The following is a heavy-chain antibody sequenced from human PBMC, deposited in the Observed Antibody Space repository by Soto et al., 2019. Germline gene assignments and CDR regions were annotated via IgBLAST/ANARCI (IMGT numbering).Heavy chain of an antibody. V-gene: IGHV3-30-3*01. Sequence: PGGSLRLSCAASGFTFSSYAMHWVRQAPGKGLEWVAVISYDGSNKYYADSVKGRFTISRDNSKNTLYLQMNSLRAEDTAVYYSARKKTGRIYYSHSGMAVGGKGPTAPV. CDR3: ARKKTGRIYYSHSGMAV. CDR2: ISYDGSNK. D-gene: IGHD1-26*01. J-gene: IGHJ6*04. CDR1: GFTFSSYA.